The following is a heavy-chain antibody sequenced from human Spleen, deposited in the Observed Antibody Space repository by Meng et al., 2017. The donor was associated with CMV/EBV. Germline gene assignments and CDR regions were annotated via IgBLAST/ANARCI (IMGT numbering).Heavy chain of an antibody. CDR3: ARGPGYCSGGSCYPDNYFDY. CDR2: IYYSGST. J-gene: IGHJ4*02. Sequence: SETLSLTCTVSGGSISSGGYYWSWIRQHPGKGLEWIGYIYYSGSTYYNPSLKSRVTISLDTSKNQFSLKLSSVTAADTAVYYCARGPGYCSGGSCYPDNYFDYWGQGTLVTVSS. V-gene: IGHV4-31*03. D-gene: IGHD2-15*01. CDR1: GGSISSGGYY.